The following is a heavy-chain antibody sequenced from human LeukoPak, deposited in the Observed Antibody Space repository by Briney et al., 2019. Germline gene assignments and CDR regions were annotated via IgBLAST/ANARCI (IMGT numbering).Heavy chain of an antibody. J-gene: IGHJ4*02. V-gene: IGHV4-34*01. CDR3: AVKSTYYDVWSGYYPNYFDY. D-gene: IGHD3-3*01. CDR2: NNHSGST. CDR1: GGSFSGYY. Sequence: SETLSLTCAVYGGSFSGYYWSWIRQPPGKALEWIGENNHSGSTNYNPPLKSRVTITVDTSKNQFSLKLSSATAADTAVYYCAVKSTYYDVWSGYYPNYFDYWGQGTLVTVSS.